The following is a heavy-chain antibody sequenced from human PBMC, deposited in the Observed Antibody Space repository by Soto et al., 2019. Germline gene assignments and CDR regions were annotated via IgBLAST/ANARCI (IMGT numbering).Heavy chain of an antibody. Sequence: PSETLSLTCAVSGGSLSSSAYSWSWTREPPGKGLGWNGFIYQRGSTYSKPSINSRFTMSLDRPNNHVSLKLSSLTAADTAVYYCARELLFYDSDGCSWDDALDIWGQGTMVTVS. D-gene: IGHD3-22*01. CDR2: IYQRGST. J-gene: IGHJ3*02. CDR3: ARELLFYDSDGCSWDDALDI. V-gene: IGHV4-30-2*01. CDR1: GGSLSSSAYS.